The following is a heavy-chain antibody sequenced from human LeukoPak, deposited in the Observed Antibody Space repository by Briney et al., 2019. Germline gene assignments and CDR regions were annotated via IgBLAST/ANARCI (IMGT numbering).Heavy chain of an antibody. CDR2: INPSGGST. CDR3: AGTTPPHDAFDI. V-gene: IGHV1-46*01. Sequence: ASVRVSCKASGYTFTSYYMHWVRQAPGQGLEWMGIINPSGGSTSYAQKFQGRVTMTRDTSTSTVYMELSSLRSEDTAVYYCAGTTPPHDAFDIWGQGTMVTVSS. J-gene: IGHJ3*02. CDR1: GYTFTSYY. D-gene: IGHD4-17*01.